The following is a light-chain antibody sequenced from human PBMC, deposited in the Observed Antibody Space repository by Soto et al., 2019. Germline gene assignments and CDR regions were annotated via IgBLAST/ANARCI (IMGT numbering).Light chain of an antibody. V-gene: IGKV1-9*01. CDR3: QQLNIDSYPIT. Sequence: IPLTQSPSSLSASIGDRVTITCRASQGISSFLAWYQQKPGKAPKLLIYAASTLQSGIPSRFSGSGSGTDFTLTISSLKPEDFATYYCQQLNIDSYPITFGQGTRLEIK. CDR1: QGISSF. J-gene: IGKJ5*01. CDR2: AAS.